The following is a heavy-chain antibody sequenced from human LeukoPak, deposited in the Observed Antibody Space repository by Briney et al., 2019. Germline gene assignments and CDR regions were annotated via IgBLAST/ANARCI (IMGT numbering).Heavy chain of an antibody. CDR2: IKQDGSEK. V-gene: IGHV3-7*01. CDR3: ARSPRGQLAPFDY. Sequence: GGSLRLSCAASGFTFSSYWMSWVRQAPGKGREWVANIKQDGSEKYYVDSVKGRFTISRDNAKNSLYLQMNSLRAEDTAVYYCARSPRGQLAPFDYWGQGTLVTVSS. CDR1: GFTFSSYW. D-gene: IGHD6-6*01. J-gene: IGHJ4*02.